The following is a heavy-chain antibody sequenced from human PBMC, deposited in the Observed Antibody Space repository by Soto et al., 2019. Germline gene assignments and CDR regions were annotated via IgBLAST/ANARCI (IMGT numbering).Heavy chain of an antibody. J-gene: IGHJ6*02. V-gene: IGHV4-39*01. CDR1: GSSIHSISSY. CDR3: ARSAMRLYYYGMDV. Sequence: SATLSLTCPVYGSSIHSISSYWSCFRHPPGKGLEWIGSIYYSGSTYYNPSLKSRVTISVDTSKNQFSLKLSSVTAADTAVYYCARSAMRLYYYGMDVWGQGTTVS. CDR2: IYYSGST. D-gene: IGHD5-18*01.